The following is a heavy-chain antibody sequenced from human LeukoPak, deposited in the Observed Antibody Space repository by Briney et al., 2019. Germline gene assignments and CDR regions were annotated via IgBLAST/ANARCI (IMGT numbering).Heavy chain of an antibody. V-gene: IGHV4-30-2*01. CDR3: ARGGRYGSGSYRYYFDY. D-gene: IGHD3-10*01. Sequence: SETLSLTCAVSGGSISSGGYSRSWIRQPPGKGLEWIGYIYHSGSTYYNPSLKSRVTISVDRSKNQFSLKLSSVTAADTAVYYCARGGRYGSGSYRYYFDYWGQGTLVTVSS. J-gene: IGHJ4*02. CDR2: IYHSGST. CDR1: GGSISSGGYS.